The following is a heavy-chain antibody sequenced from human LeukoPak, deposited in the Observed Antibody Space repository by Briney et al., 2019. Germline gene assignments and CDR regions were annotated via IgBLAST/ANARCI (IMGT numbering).Heavy chain of an antibody. CDR1: GGSISSSSYY. V-gene: IGHV4-31*03. Sequence: NSSETLSLTCTVSGGSISSSSYYWGWIRQHPGKGLEWIGNIYYSGTTYYNPSLKSRVTISVDTSKNQFSLKLSSVTAADTAVYYCARDRLSGYSYGPHVYMDVWGQGTTVTVSS. CDR2: IYYSGTT. J-gene: IGHJ6*02. CDR3: ARDRLSGYSYGPHVYMDV. D-gene: IGHD5-18*01.